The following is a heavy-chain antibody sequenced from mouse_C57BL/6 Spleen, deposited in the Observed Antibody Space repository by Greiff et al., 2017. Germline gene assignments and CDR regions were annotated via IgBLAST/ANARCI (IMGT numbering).Heavy chain of an antibody. V-gene: IGHV5-17*01. J-gene: IGHJ4*01. D-gene: IGHD1-1*01. Sequence: EVKLVESGGGLVKPGGSLKLSCAASGFTFSDYGMHWVRQAPEKGLEWVAYISSGSSTIYYADTVKGRFTISRDNAKNTLFLQMTSLRSEDTAMYYCARLYGKDYAMDYWGQGTSVTVSS. CDR3: ARLYGKDYAMDY. CDR2: ISSGSSTI. CDR1: GFTFSDYG.